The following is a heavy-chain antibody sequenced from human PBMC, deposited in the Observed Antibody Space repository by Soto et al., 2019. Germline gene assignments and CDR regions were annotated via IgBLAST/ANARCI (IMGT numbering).Heavy chain of an antibody. V-gene: IGHV3-23*01. CDR3: ARDQSPYQLLSPNWFDP. CDR2: ISGSDDST. Sequence: LRLSCAASGFTFSSYAMSWVRQAPGKGLEWVSSISGSDDSTYYADSVKGRFTISRDNSKNTLYLQMNSLRAEDTAVYYCARDQSPYQLLSPNWFDPWGQGTLVTVSS. J-gene: IGHJ5*02. D-gene: IGHD2-2*01. CDR1: GFTFSSYA.